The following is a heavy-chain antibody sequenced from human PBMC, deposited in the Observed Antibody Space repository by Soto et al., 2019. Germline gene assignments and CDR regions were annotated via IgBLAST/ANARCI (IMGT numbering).Heavy chain of an antibody. CDR1: GFTFSRNW. Sequence: VQLVESGGGLVQPGGSLTLSCAASGFTFSRNWMSWVRQAPGKGLEWVANIKEDGSAKYYADAVKGRFTLSRDNVDNSLYLQMNSLRVEDTAVYYCARDGDGYPAWGQGTLVTVSS. CDR2: IKEDGSAK. V-gene: IGHV3-7*01. D-gene: IGHD1-1*01. CDR3: ARDGDGYPA. J-gene: IGHJ5*02.